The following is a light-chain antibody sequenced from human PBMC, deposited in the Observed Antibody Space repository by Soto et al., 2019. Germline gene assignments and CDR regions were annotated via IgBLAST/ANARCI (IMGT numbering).Light chain of an antibody. V-gene: IGKV1-5*01. Sequence: DIEMTKAPSSLSAHLGEKVKRTRRASQSISNRLAWYQQKPGKAPKVVIYDASSLESGVPSRFSGSGSGTEFILTINSLQPDDFATYCCKHYGGMWAFGQGTKVDIK. CDR1: QSISNR. J-gene: IGKJ1*01. CDR3: KHYGGMWA. CDR2: DAS.